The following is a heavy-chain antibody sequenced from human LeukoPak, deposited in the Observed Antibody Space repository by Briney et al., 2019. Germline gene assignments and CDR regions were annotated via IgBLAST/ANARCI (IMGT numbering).Heavy chain of an antibody. V-gene: IGHV4-34*01. Sequence: SETLSLTCAVYGGSFSGYYWSWIRQPPGKGLEWIGEINHSESTNYNPSLKSRVTISVDTSKNQFSLKLSSVTAADTAVYYCARAAYSSSWYGPKYYYYYGMDVWGQGTTVTVSS. CDR3: ARAAYSSSWYGPKYYYYYGMDV. J-gene: IGHJ6*02. D-gene: IGHD6-13*01. CDR2: INHSEST. CDR1: GGSFSGYY.